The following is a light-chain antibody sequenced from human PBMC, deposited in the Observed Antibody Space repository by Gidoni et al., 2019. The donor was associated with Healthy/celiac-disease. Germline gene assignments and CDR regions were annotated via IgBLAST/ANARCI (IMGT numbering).Light chain of an antibody. J-gene: IGLJ2*01. CDR2: DTS. CDR1: TGAVTSGHY. V-gene: IGLV7-46*01. CDR3: LLSYSGARV. Sequence: QAVVTQEPSLTVSPGGTVTLTCGSSTGAVTSGHYPYWFQQKPGQAPRTLSYDTSNKHSWTPARFSGSRLGGKAALTLSGAQPEDEAEYYCLLSYSGARVVGGGTKLTVL.